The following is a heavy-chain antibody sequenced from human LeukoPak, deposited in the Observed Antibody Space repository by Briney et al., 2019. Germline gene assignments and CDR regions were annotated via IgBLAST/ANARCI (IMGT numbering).Heavy chain of an antibody. J-gene: IGHJ4*02. Sequence: SETLSLTCTVSGGSISSSSAYWGWIRQPPGKGLEWIGSIYYSKNTYYNPSLKSRVTISADTSKNQFSLTLGSVSATDTAVYYCVSPRGFSYGYFDYWGQGTVVTVSS. CDR3: VSPRGFSYGYFDY. CDR2: IYYSKNT. CDR1: GGSISSSSAY. D-gene: IGHD5-18*01. V-gene: IGHV4-39*01.